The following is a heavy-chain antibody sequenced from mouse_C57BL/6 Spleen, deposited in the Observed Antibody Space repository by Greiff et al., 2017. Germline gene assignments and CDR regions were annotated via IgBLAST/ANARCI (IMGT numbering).Heavy chain of an antibody. D-gene: IGHD2-1*01. CDR3: ARWLLWSSMDY. CDR2: IDPSDSYT. J-gene: IGHJ4*01. CDR1: GYTFTSYW. Sequence: QVQLQQPGAELVKPGASVKLSCKASGYTFTSYWMQWVKQRPGQGLEWIGEIDPSDSYTNYNQKFKGKATLTVDTSSSTAYMQLSSLTSEDSAVYYCARWLLWSSMDYWGQGTSVTVSS. V-gene: IGHV1-50*01.